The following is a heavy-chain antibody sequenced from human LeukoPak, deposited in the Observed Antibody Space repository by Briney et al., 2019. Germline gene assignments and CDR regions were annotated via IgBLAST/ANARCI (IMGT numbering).Heavy chain of an antibody. J-gene: IGHJ4*02. CDR3: ARETYYDILTGYFDY. Sequence: QSGGSLRLSCAASGFTFSRYPMHWVRQAPGKGLEWVAVISNDGSKKYYGDSVKGRCTISRDNSKNTLYVQMNSLRAEDTAVYYCARETYYDILTGYFDYWGQGTLVTVSS. CDR1: GFTFSRYP. D-gene: IGHD3-9*01. CDR2: ISNDGSKK. V-gene: IGHV3-30-3*01.